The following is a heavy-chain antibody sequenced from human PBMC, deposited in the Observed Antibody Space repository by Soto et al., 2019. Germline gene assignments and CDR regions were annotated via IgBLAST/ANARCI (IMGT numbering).Heavy chain of an antibody. CDR3: ARGELLWFGELLR. CDR2: MNPNSGNT. D-gene: IGHD3-10*01. CDR1: GYTVTMYD. J-gene: IGHJ4*02. Sequence: ASVKIYCKTSGYTVTMYDINWVRQATGQGLEWMGWMNPNSGNTGYAQKFQGRVTMTRNTSISTAYMELSSLRSEDTAVYYCARGELLWFGELLRWGQGTLDTVSS. V-gene: IGHV1-8*01.